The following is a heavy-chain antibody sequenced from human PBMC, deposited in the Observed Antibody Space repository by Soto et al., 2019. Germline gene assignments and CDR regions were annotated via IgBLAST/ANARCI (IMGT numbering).Heavy chain of an antibody. CDR3: AKLDYGDYISYYYYMDV. Sequence: GGSLRLSCAASGFTFSSYAMSWVRQAPGKGLEWVSAISGSGGSTYYADSVKGRFTISRDNSKNTLYLQMNSLRAEDTAVYYCAKLDYGDYISYYYYMDVWGKGTTVTVSS. D-gene: IGHD4-17*01. CDR1: GFTFSSYA. CDR2: ISGSGGST. J-gene: IGHJ6*03. V-gene: IGHV3-23*01.